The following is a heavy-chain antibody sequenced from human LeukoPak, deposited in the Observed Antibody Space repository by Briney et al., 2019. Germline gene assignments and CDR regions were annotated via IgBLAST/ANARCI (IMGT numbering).Heavy chain of an antibody. CDR3: ARDVVLATSWFDP. V-gene: IGHV3-9*01. CDR2: ISWNSGSI. Sequence: GRSLRLSCAASGFTFDDYAMHWVRQAPGKGLEWVSGISWNSGSIGYADSVKGRFTISRNNAKNSLYLQMNSLRAEDTALYHCARDVVLATSWFDPWGQGTLVTVSS. J-gene: IGHJ5*02. D-gene: IGHD2-2*01. CDR1: GFTFDDYA.